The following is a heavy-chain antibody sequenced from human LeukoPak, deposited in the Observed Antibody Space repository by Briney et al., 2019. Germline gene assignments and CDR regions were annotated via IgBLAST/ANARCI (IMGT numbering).Heavy chain of an antibody. CDR3: ATDSSGWYLFDY. V-gene: IGHV1-24*01. D-gene: IGHD6-19*01. CDR1: GYTLTELS. J-gene: IGHJ4*02. Sequence: GASVKVSCKVSGYTLTELSMHWVRQAPGKGHEWMGGFDPEDGETIYAQKFQGRVTMTEDTSTDTAYMELSSLRSEDTAVYYCATDSSGWYLFDYWGQGTLVAVSS. CDR2: FDPEDGET.